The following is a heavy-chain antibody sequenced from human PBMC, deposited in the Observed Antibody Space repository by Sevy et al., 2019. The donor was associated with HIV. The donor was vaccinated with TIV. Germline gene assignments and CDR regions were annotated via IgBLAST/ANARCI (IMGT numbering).Heavy chain of an antibody. J-gene: IGHJ4*02. CDR3: ARAIAAAAGF. D-gene: IGHD6-13*01. Sequence: GGSLRLSCAASGFTLDAYWMHWVRQAPGKGLEWLVNINQDGSTKYYAASVKGRFTVSRDNAKNLVYLQMNSMGPEDTGLYYCARAIAAAAGFWGQGTLVTVSS. CDR2: INQDGSTK. CDR1: GFTLDAYW. V-gene: IGHV3-7*01.